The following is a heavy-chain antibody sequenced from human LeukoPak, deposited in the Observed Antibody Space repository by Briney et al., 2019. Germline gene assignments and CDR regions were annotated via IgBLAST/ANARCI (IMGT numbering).Heavy chain of an antibody. CDR1: GFTFSSYG. Sequence: GGSLRLSCAASGFTFSSYGMHWVRQAPGKGLEWVAVISYDGSNKYYADSVKGQFTISRDNSKNTLYLQMNSLRAEDTAVYYCAKPYQEYAYSSSWYLVGEYFQHWGQGTLVTVSS. D-gene: IGHD6-13*01. CDR2: ISYDGSNK. J-gene: IGHJ1*01. CDR3: AKPYQEYAYSSSWYLVGEYFQH. V-gene: IGHV3-30*18.